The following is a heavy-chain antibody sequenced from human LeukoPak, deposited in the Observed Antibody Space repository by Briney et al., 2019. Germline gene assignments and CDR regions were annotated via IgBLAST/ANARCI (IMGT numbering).Heavy chain of an antibody. CDR1: GFTVSSNY. D-gene: IGHD2-2*01. J-gene: IGHJ6*03. Sequence: HPGGSLRLSCAASGFTVSSNYISWVRQAPGKGLEWVSAIYSGGSTYYADSVKGRFTISRDNSKNTVYLQMNSLRVDDTAVYYCARLMYQLLSHMDVWGKGTTVTVSS. CDR2: IYSGGST. CDR3: ARLMYQLLSHMDV. V-gene: IGHV3-53*01.